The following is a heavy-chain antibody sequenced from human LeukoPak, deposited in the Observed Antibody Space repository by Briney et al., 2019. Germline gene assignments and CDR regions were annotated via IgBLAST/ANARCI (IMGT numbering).Heavy chain of an antibody. CDR3: ARSTWELPSETDYYYYHMDF. Sequence: SVKVSCKASGGTFSAYAFSWVRQAPGQGLEWMGGIIPLFDTTNYAQRFQGRLTITADRSTSTAYMELNSLRSEDTAVYYCARSTWELPSETDYYYYHMDFWGAGTTVIVSS. CDR1: GGTFSAYA. D-gene: IGHD1-26*01. CDR2: IIPLFDTT. V-gene: IGHV1-69*06. J-gene: IGHJ6*03.